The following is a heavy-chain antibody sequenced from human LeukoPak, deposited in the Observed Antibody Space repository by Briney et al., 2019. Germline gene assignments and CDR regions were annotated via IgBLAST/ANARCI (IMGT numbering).Heavy chain of an antibody. CDR1: GYTFTSYG. J-gene: IGHJ6*02. CDR3: ARDQEVRGVIYYYYYGMDV. D-gene: IGHD3-10*01. Sequence: ASVKVSCKASGYTFTSYGISWVRQAPGQGLEWMGWINAYNGNTNYAQKLQGRVTMTTDTSTSTAYMELRSLRSDDTAVYYCARDQEVRGVIYYYYYGMDVWGQGTTVTVSS. CDR2: INAYNGNT. V-gene: IGHV1-18*01.